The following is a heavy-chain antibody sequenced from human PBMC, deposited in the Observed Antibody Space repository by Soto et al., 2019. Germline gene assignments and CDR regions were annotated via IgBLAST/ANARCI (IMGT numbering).Heavy chain of an antibody. V-gene: IGHV1-18*01. J-gene: IGHJ5*02. CDR2: ISAYNGNT. CDR1: GYTFTSYG. Sequence: ASVKVSCKASGYTFTSYGISWVRQAPGQGLEWMGWISAYNGNTNYAQKLQGRVTLTTDTSTSTAYMELRSLRSDDTAVYYCAGDPIPKVAGTSFHQRTHVWFDPWGQGTLVTVSS. D-gene: IGHD6-19*01. CDR3: AGDPIPKVAGTSFHQRTHVWFDP.